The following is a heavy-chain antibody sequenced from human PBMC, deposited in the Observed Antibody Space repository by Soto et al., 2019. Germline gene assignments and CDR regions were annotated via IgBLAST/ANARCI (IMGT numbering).Heavy chain of an antibody. V-gene: IGHV3-23*01. J-gene: IGHJ2*01. D-gene: IGHD1-26*01. CDR2: ISGSGGST. CDR3: ATRIVGARGPNWYFDL. Sequence: GGSLRLSCAASGFTFSSHAMSWVRQAPGKGLEWVSAISGSGGSTYYADSVKGRFTISRDNSKNTLYLQMNSLRAEDTAVYYCATRIVGARGPNWYFDLWGRGTLVTVSS. CDR1: GFTFSSHA.